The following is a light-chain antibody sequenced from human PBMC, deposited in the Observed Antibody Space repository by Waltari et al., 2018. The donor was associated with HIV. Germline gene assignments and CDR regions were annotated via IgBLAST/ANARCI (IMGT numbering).Light chain of an antibody. CDR2: DAS. CDR3: QQYDNLPGS. J-gene: IGKJ3*01. Sequence: DIQMTQSPSSLSESVGDRVTITCQASQDISNYLNWYQQKPGKAPKLLIYDASNLETGVPSRFSGSGSGTDFTFTISSLQPEDIATYYCQQYDNLPGSFGPGTKVDIK. V-gene: IGKV1-33*01. CDR1: QDISNY.